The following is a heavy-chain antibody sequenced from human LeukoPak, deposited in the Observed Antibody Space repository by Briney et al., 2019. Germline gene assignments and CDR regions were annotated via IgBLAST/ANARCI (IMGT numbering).Heavy chain of an antibody. Sequence: PGGSLRLSCAASGFTFSSYSMNWVRQAPGKGLEWVSGISWNSGSMDYADSVKGRFTSSRDNSKNTLYLQMHSLRADDTAVYYCAKATYSGSFPYFDYWGQGTLVTVSS. CDR3: AKATYSGSFPYFDY. CDR1: GFTFSSYS. J-gene: IGHJ4*02. CDR2: ISWNSGSM. D-gene: IGHD1-26*01. V-gene: IGHV3-23*01.